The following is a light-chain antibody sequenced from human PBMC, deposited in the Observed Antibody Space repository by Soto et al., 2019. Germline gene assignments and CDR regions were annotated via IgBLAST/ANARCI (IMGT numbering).Light chain of an antibody. J-gene: IGKJ4*01. CDR3: QQYYSTPIP. CDR1: QSVLYSSNNKNY. V-gene: IGKV4-1*01. Sequence: DRLMTQYQDSLAVSLGERATMNCKSSQSVLYSSNNKNYLAWYQQKPGQPPKLLIYWASTRESGVPDRFSGSGSGTDFTLTISSLQAEDVAVYYCQQYYSTPIPFGGGSNVDI. CDR2: WAS.